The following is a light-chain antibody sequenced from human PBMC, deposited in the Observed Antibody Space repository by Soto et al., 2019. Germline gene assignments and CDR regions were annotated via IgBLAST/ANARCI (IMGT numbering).Light chain of an antibody. CDR3: AAWDDSPNGYV. CDR2: SNN. V-gene: IGLV1-44*01. J-gene: IGLJ1*01. Sequence: QSGLTQPPSASGTPGQRVTISCSGSSSNIGSNTVNWYQQLPGSAPKLLIYSNNQRPSGIPDRFSGSKSGTSASLAISGLQSEDEADYYCAAWDDSPNGYVFGTGTKVTVL. CDR1: SSNIGSNT.